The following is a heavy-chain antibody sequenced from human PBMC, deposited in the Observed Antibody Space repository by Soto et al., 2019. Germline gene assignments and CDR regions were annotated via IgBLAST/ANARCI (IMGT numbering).Heavy chain of an antibody. Sequence: QVQLVQSGAEVKKPGASVKVSCKASGYTFTSYDINWVRQATGQGLEWMGWMNPNSGNTGYAQKFQGRVTMTRNTSTSTAYMELSSLRDADTAVDYCARLLGYCISTSCFHGMDVWGQGTTVTVSS. CDR2: MNPNSGNT. CDR1: GYTFTSYD. J-gene: IGHJ6*02. V-gene: IGHV1-8*01. CDR3: ARLLGYCISTSCFHGMDV. D-gene: IGHD2-2*01.